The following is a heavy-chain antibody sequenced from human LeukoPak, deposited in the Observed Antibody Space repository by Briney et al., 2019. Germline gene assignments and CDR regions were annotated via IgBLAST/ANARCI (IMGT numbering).Heavy chain of an antibody. CDR2: IYPGDSDT. V-gene: IGHV5-51*01. D-gene: IGHD3-22*01. Sequence: GESLKISCKGSGYSFTSYWIGWVRQLPGKGLEWMGIIYPGDSDTRYSPSFQGQVTISADKSISTAYLQWSSLKASDTAMYYCARQSYDSSGYYYLKYFDYWGQGTLVTVSS. CDR3: ARQSYDSSGYYYLKYFDY. J-gene: IGHJ4*02. CDR1: GYSFTSYW.